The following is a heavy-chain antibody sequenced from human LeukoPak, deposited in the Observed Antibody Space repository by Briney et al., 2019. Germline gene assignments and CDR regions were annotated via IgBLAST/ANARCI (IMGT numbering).Heavy chain of an antibody. Sequence: GESLQISCKGSGSSFTSYWIGWARQMPGKGLEWMGIIYPDDSDTRYSPSFQGQVTISAVKSISTAYLQWSSLKASGTAVYYCARHGPSIAARPGGSDPWGQGTLVTVSS. D-gene: IGHD6-6*01. J-gene: IGHJ5*02. V-gene: IGHV5-51*01. CDR2: IYPDDSDT. CDR1: GSSFTSYW. CDR3: ARHGPSIAARPGGSDP.